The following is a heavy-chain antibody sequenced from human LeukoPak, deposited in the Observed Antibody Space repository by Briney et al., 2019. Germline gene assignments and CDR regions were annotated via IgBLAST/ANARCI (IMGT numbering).Heavy chain of an antibody. CDR1: GYTFTSYA. D-gene: IGHD6-13*01. CDR3: ATGLAAAGSFDY. CDR2: INAGNGNT. Sequence: ASVKVSCKASGYTFTSYAMRWVRQAPGQRLEWMGWINAGNGNTKYSQKFQGRVTITRDTSASTAYMELSSLRSEDTAVYYCATGLAAAGSFDYWGQGTLVTVSS. J-gene: IGHJ4*02. V-gene: IGHV1-3*01.